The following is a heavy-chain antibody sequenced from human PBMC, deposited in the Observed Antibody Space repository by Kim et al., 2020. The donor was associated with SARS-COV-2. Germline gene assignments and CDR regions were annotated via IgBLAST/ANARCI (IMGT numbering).Heavy chain of an antibody. CDR3: MKGGWGWIWDH. V-gene: IGHV3-23*01. J-gene: IGHJ4*02. D-gene: IGHD2-2*03. CDR2: MDGSEGTT. Sequence: GGSLRLSCTTSGFTFTGYAMSWVRQAPGKGLEWVSSMDGSEGTTYYVDSVKGRFTISRDNSKSTLYLQMSTLRADDTAVYYCMKGGWGWIWDHWGQGTLVTVSS. CDR1: GFTFTGYA.